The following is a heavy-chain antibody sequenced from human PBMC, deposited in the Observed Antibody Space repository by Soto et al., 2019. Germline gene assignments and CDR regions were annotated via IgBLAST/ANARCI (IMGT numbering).Heavy chain of an antibody. Sequence: GESLKISCMVYRYSFTSYWIGWVRPMPVKGLEWMGIIYPGDSDTRYSPSFQGQVTISADKSISTAYLQWSSLKASDTAMYYCARLGGSSSFNDAFDIWGQGTMVTVSS. CDR2: IYPGDSDT. V-gene: IGHV5-51*01. CDR1: RYSFTSYW. CDR3: ARLGGSSSFNDAFDI. D-gene: IGHD6-13*01. J-gene: IGHJ3*02.